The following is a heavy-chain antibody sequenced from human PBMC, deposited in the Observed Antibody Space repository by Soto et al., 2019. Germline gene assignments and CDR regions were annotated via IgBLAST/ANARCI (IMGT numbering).Heavy chain of an antibody. CDR3: ARHRPDSGFWSDYDMDV. D-gene: IGHD3-3*01. CDR2: IFPGDSDT. CDR1: GYSFTSYW. V-gene: IGHV5-51*01. Sequence: GEALKISCKSSGYSFTSYWIGWVRQVPGKGLELVGIIFPGDSDTRYSTSLQGPVTNSSDKSISTAFWQWSSLKASDTAMYYSARHRPDSGFWSDYDMDVWGQGTTVTVSS. J-gene: IGHJ6*02.